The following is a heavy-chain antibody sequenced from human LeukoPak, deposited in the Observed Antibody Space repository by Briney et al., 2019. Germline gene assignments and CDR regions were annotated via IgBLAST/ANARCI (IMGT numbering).Heavy chain of an antibody. V-gene: IGHV3-23*01. D-gene: IGHD3-22*01. CDR2: ISGTGGST. J-gene: IGHJ4*02. Sequence: GGSLRLSCVASGFSFNNFGMSWVRQAPGKGLEWVSSISGTGGSTHYADSVKGRFTISRDNSKNTLYLQMNSLRAGDTAVYYCAKSSYYDSSGFYREYYFDYWGQGTLVPVSS. CDR1: GFSFNNFG. CDR3: AKSSYYDSSGFYREYYFDY.